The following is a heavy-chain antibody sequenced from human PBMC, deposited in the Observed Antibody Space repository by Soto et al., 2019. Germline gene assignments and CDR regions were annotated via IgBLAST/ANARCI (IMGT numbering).Heavy chain of an antibody. D-gene: IGHD4-17*01. V-gene: IGHV1-3*01. CDR3: ARSRYYGDHFDY. Sequence: ASVKVSFKASGYTFTSYAMHWVRQAPGQRLEWMGWINAGNGNTKYSQKFQGRVTITRDTSASTAYMELSSLSSEDTAVYYCARSRYYGDHFDYWGQGTLVTVSS. CDR1: GYTFTSYA. J-gene: IGHJ4*02. CDR2: INAGNGNT.